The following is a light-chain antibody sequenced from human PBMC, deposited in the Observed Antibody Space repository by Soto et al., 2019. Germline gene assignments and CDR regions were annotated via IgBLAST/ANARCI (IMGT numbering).Light chain of an antibody. V-gene: IGKV3-20*01. J-gene: IGKJ5*01. Sequence: EIVLTQSPGTLSLYPWEIATLSCTTSQSVSSSNLAWYQQKPGQAPRLLIYGASSRASDIPDRFSGSGSGADFTLTISRLEPEDFGVYYSQQYCSSPITFGQGTRLEIK. CDR2: GAS. CDR3: QQYCSSPIT. CDR1: QSVSSSN.